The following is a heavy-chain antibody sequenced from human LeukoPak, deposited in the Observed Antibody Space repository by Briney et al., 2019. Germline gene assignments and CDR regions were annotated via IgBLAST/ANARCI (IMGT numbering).Heavy chain of an antibody. CDR3: ARVDLGGITAAGL. Sequence: ASVKVSCKASGYPFTAHGITWVRQAPGQGLEWMGWISPYNGNTKFTQKLQGRVTMTTDTSTTTVHMELRSLISDDTAVYYCARVDLGGITAAGLWGQGTLVTVSS. V-gene: IGHV1-18*01. D-gene: IGHD6-13*01. J-gene: IGHJ1*01. CDR1: GYPFTAHG. CDR2: ISPYNGNT.